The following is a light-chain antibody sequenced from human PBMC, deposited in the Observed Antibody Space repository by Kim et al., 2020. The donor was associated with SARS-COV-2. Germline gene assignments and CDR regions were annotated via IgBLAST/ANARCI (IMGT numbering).Light chain of an antibody. Sequence: GQSITIACTGTGSDVGGYNYVSWYQQHPGKAPKLMIYDVSKRPSGVSNRFSGSKSGNTASLTISGLQAEDEADYYCSSYTSSSTLVFGGGTKLTV. J-gene: IGLJ2*01. V-gene: IGLV2-14*04. CDR3: SSYTSSSTLV. CDR1: GSDVGGYNY. CDR2: DVS.